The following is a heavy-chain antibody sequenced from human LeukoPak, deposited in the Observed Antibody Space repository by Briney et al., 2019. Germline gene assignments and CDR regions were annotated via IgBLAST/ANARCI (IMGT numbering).Heavy chain of an antibody. V-gene: IGHV1-8*03. CDR1: GYTFTSYD. CDR2: MNPNSCNT. D-gene: IGHD6-6*01. J-gene: IGHJ6*03. Sequence: GASVKVSCQASGYTFTSYDINWVRPATGQGLEWMGWMNPNSCNTGYAQEFQGRVTITRNTSISTAYMELSSLRSEDTAVYYCARGAGSSSAYYYYDYYMDVWGKGTTVTVSS. CDR3: ARGAGSSSAYYYYDYYMDV.